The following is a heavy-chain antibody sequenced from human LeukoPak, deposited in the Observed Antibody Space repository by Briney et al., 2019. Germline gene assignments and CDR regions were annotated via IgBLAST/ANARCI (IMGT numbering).Heavy chain of an antibody. CDR2: MNPNSGNT. CDR3: ARAPGGSSWYGEYYFDY. V-gene: IGHV1-8*01. J-gene: IGHJ4*02. D-gene: IGHD6-13*01. Sequence: ASVKVSCKASGYTFTSYDINWVRQATGQGLEWMGWMNPNSGNTGYAQKFQGRVTMTRNTSISTAYMELSSLRSEDTAVYYCARAPGGSSWYGEYYFDYWGQGTLVTVSS. CDR1: GYTFTSYD.